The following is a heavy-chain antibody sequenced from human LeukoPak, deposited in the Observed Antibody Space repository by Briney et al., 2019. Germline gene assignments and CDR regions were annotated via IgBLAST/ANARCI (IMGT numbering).Heavy chain of an antibody. CDR2: IDWDDDK. D-gene: IGHD6-13*01. J-gene: IGHJ6*03. V-gene: IGHV2-70*11. CDR1: GFSLSTSGMC. CDR3: ALTCGSSWYPVPDSYYYYYMDV. Sequence: SGPALVKPTQTLTLTCTFSGFSLSTSGMCVSWIRRPPGKALEWLARIDWDDDKYYSTSLKTRLTISKDTSKNQVVLTMTNMDPVDTATYYCALTCGSSWYPVPDSYYYYYMDVWGKGTTVTVSS.